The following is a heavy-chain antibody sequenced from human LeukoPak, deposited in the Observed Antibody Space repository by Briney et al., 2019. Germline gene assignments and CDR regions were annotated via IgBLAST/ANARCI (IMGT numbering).Heavy chain of an antibody. CDR3: ARIGLYGSGSDY. V-gene: IGHV4-59*01. CDR1: GGSISSYY. J-gene: IGHJ4*02. CDR2: IYYSGST. Sequence: SETLSLTCTVSGGSISSYYWSWIRQPPGKGLEWIGYIYYSGSTNYNPSLKSRVTISVGTFKNQFSLKLSSVTAADTAVYYCARIGLYGSGSDYWGQGTLVTVSS. D-gene: IGHD3-10*01.